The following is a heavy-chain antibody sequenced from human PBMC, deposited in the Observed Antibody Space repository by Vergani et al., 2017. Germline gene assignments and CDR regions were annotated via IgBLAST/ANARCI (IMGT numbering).Heavy chain of an antibody. CDR3: AIVTDDYDSSGYYLDY. V-gene: IGHV1-24*01. CDR2: FDPEHGEV. D-gene: IGHD3-22*01. Sequence: QVQLVQSGSEVRKPGASVKVSCQVSGYSLTELTIHWVRQAPGKGLEWMGGFDPEHGEVTFAHHIQGRVTMTEDRSTDTAYMELSSLRPEDTALYYCAIVTDDYDSSGYYLDYWGQGTLVTVSS. J-gene: IGHJ4*02. CDR1: GYSLTELT.